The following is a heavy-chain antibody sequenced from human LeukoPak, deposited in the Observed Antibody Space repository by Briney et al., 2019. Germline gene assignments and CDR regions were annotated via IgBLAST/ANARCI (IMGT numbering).Heavy chain of an antibody. J-gene: IGHJ4*02. CDR3: ASHPLRLGELSSDFDY. CDR2: ISSSGSTI. Sequence: GGSLRLSCAAAGFTFSNFWMSWVRQAPGKGLEWVSYISSSGSTIYYADSVKGRFTISRDNAKNSLYLQMNSLRAEDTAVYYCASHPLRLGELSSDFDYWGQGTLVTVSS. V-gene: IGHV3-48*04. D-gene: IGHD3-16*02. CDR1: GFTFSNFW.